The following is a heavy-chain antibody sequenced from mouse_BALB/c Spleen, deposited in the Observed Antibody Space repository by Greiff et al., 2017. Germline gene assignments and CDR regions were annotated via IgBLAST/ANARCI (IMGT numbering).Heavy chain of an antibody. Sequence: VKVVESGPGLVQPSQSLSITCTVSGFSLTSYGVHWVRQSPGKGLEWLGVIWSGGSTDYNAAFISRLSISKDNSKSQVFFKMNSLQANDTAIYYCARKTTAYAMDYWGQGTSVTVSS. D-gene: IGHD1-2*01. CDR3: ARKTTAYAMDY. V-gene: IGHV2-2*02. J-gene: IGHJ4*01. CDR2: IWSGGST. CDR1: GFSLTSYG.